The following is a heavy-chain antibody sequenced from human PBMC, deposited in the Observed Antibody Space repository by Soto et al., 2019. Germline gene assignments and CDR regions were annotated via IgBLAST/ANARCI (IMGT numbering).Heavy chain of an antibody. Sequence: QVQLVESGGGVVQPGTSLRLSCAASGFTFSTYGMHWVRQAPGKGLDWVALIWYDGSRTHYAESVKGRFTISRDNSKNTLLLQTNSLRVEDTAVYYCAREQIGVAGSTYDYWAQGTLVTVSS. J-gene: IGHJ4*02. CDR2: IWYDGSRT. D-gene: IGHD6-19*01. CDR1: GFTFSTYG. V-gene: IGHV3-33*01. CDR3: AREQIGVAGSTYDY.